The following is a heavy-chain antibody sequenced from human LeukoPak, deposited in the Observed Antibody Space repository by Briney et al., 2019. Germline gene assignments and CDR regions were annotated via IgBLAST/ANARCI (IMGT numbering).Heavy chain of an antibody. V-gene: IGHV3-48*04. D-gene: IGHD5-12*01. Sequence: GGSLRLSCAASGFTFSSYSMNWVRQAPGKGLEWVSYISSSSNSIYYADSVRGRFTISRDNAKNSLYLQMNSLRAEDTALYYCAKDQVATIQGWDYFDYWGQGTLVTVSS. CDR3: AKDQVATIQGWDYFDY. CDR2: ISSSSNSI. CDR1: GFTFSSYS. J-gene: IGHJ4*02.